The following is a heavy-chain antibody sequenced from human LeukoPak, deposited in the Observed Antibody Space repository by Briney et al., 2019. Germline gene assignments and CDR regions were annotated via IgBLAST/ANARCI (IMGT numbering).Heavy chain of an antibody. V-gene: IGHV3-23*01. J-gene: IGHJ4*02. CDR2: ISGSGGTT. D-gene: IGHD3-9*01. Sequence: GGSLRLSCAASGFTFSNYAMTWVRQAPGKGLDLVSAISGSGGTTYYADSVKGRFTLSRDNSKNTLHLQMNSLRAEDTALYYCAKGLINDWSALDYWGQGTLVTVSS. CDR3: AKGLINDWSALDY. CDR1: GFTFSNYA.